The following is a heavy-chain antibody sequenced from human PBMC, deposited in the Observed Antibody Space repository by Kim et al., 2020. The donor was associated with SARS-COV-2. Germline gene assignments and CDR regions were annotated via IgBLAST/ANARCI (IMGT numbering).Heavy chain of an antibody. D-gene: IGHD2-2*01. CDR3: ARSDLRYEQSSRYRAFDI. Sequence: GGSLRLSCVASGFTFDKYWMNWVRQAPGRELEWVANIAQDGSEKDYADPVQGRFTISRDNAENSLFLYMNSLRVDDTAVYYCARSDLRYEQSSRYRAFDIWGQGTLVTVFS. V-gene: IGHV3-7*01. J-gene: IGHJ3*02. CDR1: GFTFDKYW. CDR2: IAQDGSEK.